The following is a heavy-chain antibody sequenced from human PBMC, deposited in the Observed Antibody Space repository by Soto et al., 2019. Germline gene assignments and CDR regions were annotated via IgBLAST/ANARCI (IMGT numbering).Heavy chain of an antibody. V-gene: IGHV3-30*18. J-gene: IGHJ4*02. Sequence: GGSLRLSCAASGFTFSSYGMHWVRQAPGKGLEWVAVISYDGSNKYYVDSVKGRFTISRDNSENTLFLQMNSLRAEDTAVYYCAKDKSGTWTFDYWGQGTLVTVSS. D-gene: IGHD3-3*01. CDR2: ISYDGSNK. CDR3: AKDKSGTWTFDY. CDR1: GFTFSSYG.